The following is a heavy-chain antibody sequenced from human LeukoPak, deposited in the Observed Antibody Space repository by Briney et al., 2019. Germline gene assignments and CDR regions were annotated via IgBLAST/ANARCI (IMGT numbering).Heavy chain of an antibody. CDR2: IYYSKST. J-gene: IGHJ4*02. D-gene: IGHD5-18*01. CDR3: VSPLGFSYGYLDY. V-gene: IGHV4-39*01. Sequence: SETLSLTCTVSGGSISSSSAYWGWIRQPPGKGLEWIVSIYYSKSTYYNPSLKSRFTISADTSKNQFSLTLGSVSATDTAVYYCVSPLGFSYGYLDYWGQGTLVTVSS. CDR1: GGSISSSSAY.